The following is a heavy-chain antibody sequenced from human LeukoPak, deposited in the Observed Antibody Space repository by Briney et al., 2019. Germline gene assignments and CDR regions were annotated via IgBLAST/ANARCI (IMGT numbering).Heavy chain of an antibody. Sequence: GESLQISSTGSGYSFTTYWIGWVRPMPGKGLEWMGIIYPGDSDTRYSPSFQGQVTISADKSISTAYLQWSSLKASDTAMYYCARHLTGYSSGWYDYWGQGTLVTVSS. J-gene: IGHJ4*02. CDR2: IYPGDSDT. CDR3: ARHLTGYSSGWYDY. D-gene: IGHD6-13*01. CDR1: GYSFTTYW. V-gene: IGHV5-51*01.